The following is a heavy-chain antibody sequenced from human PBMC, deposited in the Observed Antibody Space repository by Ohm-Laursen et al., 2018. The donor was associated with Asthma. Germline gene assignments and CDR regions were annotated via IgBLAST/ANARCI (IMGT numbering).Heavy chain of an antibody. Sequence: SVKVSCKASGGTFSSYAISWVRQAPGQGLEWMGGIIPIFGKTNYAQKFQGRVTITADESTSTDYMELSSLRSEDTAVYYCAREVRGGLLWFGELRDWGQGTLVTVSS. CDR1: GGTFSSYA. CDR3: AREVRGGLLWFGELRD. D-gene: IGHD3-10*01. J-gene: IGHJ4*02. V-gene: IGHV1-69*13. CDR2: IIPIFGKT.